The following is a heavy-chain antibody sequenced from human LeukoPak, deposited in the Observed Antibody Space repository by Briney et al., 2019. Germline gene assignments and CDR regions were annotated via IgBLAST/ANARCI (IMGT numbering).Heavy chain of an antibody. CDR2: IYYTGSM. J-gene: IGHJ4*02. D-gene: IGHD5-12*01. CDR3: ARAAGGYLVVN. Sequence: SETLSLTCTVSGGSISSSTYYWGWIRQPPGKGLEWIGSIYYTGSMYHNPSLKSRLTVSVDTSKNQFSLKLTSVIAADTAVYYCARAAGGYLVVNWGQGTLVTVSS. CDR1: GGSISSSTYY. V-gene: IGHV4-39*07.